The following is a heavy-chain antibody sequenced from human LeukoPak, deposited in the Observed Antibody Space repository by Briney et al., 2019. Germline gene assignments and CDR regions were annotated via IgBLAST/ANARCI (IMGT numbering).Heavy chain of an antibody. J-gene: IGHJ4*02. CDR1: GYTFNSYD. D-gene: IGHD3-22*01. CDR2: INPKSGNG. CDR3: AKVGYYYDSSGYYY. V-gene: IGHV1-8*03. Sequence: GASVKVSCKASGYTFNSYDINWVRQATGQGLEWMGWINPKSGNGGYAQKFQGRVTFTKDTPIDTAYMDLSSLTSEDTAVYYCAKVGYYYDSSGYYYWGQGTLVTVSS.